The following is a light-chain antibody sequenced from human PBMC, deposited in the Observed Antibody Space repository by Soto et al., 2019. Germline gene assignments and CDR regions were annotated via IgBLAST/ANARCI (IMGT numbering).Light chain of an antibody. CDR1: SSNIGNNY. CDR2: DNN. J-gene: IGLJ2*01. Sequence: QAVVTQPPSVSAAPGQKVTISCSGSSSNIGNNYVSWYQQFPGTAPKLLIYDNNKRPSGIPDRFSASKSGTSATLGITGLQTGDEADYYCGTWDSSLSAGVFGGGTKLTVL. V-gene: IGLV1-51*01. CDR3: GTWDSSLSAGV.